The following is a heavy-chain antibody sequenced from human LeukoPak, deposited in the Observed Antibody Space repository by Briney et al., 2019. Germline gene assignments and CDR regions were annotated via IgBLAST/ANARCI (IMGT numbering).Heavy chain of an antibody. V-gene: IGHV7-4-1*02. Sequence: ASVKVSCKASGYTFTSYAMNWVRQAPGQGLEWVGWINTNTGSPTYAQGITGRFVFSLDTSVSTAYLQISSLKAEDTAVYYCARDGSTSFYSGMDVWGQGTTVTVSS. D-gene: IGHD2-2*01. J-gene: IGHJ6*02. CDR1: GYTFTSYA. CDR2: INTNTGSP. CDR3: ARDGSTSFYSGMDV.